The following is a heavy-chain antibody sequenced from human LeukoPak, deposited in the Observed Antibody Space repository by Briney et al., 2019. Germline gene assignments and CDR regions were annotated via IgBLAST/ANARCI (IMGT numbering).Heavy chain of an antibody. CDR1: GFTFSSYG. Sequence: GRSLRLSCAASGFTFSSYGMHWVRQAPGKGLEWVAVIRYDGSNKYYADSVKGRFTISRDNSKNTLYLQMNSLRAEDTAVYYCARALLYCTNGVCYSTGDYGMDVWGQGTTVTVSS. D-gene: IGHD2-8*01. J-gene: IGHJ6*02. CDR2: IRYDGSNK. V-gene: IGHV3-33*01. CDR3: ARALLYCTNGVCYSTGDYGMDV.